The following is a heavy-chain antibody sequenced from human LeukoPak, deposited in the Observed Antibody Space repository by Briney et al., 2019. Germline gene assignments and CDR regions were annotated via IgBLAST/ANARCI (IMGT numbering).Heavy chain of an antibody. J-gene: IGHJ3*02. D-gene: IGHD3-3*01. CDR3: ASSRGPLKYYDFWSGYSVDAFDI. Sequence: GGSLRLSCVASGFTFSSYWMSWVRQAPGKGLEWVANIKQDGSEKYYVDSVKGRFTISRDNAKNSLYLQMNSLRAEDTAVYYCASSRGPLKYYDFWSGYSVDAFDIWGQGTMVTVSS. CDR2: IKQDGSEK. V-gene: IGHV3-7*01. CDR1: GFTFSSYW.